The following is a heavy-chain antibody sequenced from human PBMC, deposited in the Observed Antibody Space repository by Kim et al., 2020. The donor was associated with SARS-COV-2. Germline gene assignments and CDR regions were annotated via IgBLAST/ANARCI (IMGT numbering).Heavy chain of an antibody. D-gene: IGHD6-19*01. J-gene: IGHJ4*02. CDR3: ARSGAVAATGRVDY. CDR1: GGSISNNY. V-gene: IGHV4-59*08. Sequence: SETLSLTCSVSGGSISNNYWSWIRQPPGKGLDWIGYIYYSGSTTYNPSLKSRVTISVDTSKNQFSLKLSSVTAADTAMYYCARSGAVAATGRVDYWGQGTLVTVSS. CDR2: IYYSGST.